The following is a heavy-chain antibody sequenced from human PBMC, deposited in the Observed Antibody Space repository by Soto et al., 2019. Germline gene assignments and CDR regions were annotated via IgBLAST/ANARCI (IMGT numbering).Heavy chain of an antibody. D-gene: IGHD6-13*01. CDR2: ISYDGSNK. Sequence: QVQLVESGGGVVQPGRSLRLSCAASGFTFSSYAMHWVRQAPGKGLEWVAVISYDGSNKYYTDSVKGRFTISRDNSKNTLYLQMNSLRAEDTAVYYCARVGIAAAGHWFDPWGQGTLVTVSS. CDR3: ARVGIAAAGHWFDP. V-gene: IGHV3-30-3*01. CDR1: GFTFSSYA. J-gene: IGHJ5*02.